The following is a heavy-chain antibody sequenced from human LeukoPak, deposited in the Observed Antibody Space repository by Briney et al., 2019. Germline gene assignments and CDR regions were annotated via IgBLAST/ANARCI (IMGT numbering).Heavy chain of an antibody. CDR1: GFTLSSVA. CDR3: AKNSRWITMVRGVLDY. J-gene: IGHJ4*02. D-gene: IGHD3-10*01. Sequence: GGSLSLSCAVSGFTLSSVATSWVRQAPGRGLGWVSAISGSGGSTYYADSVKGRFTISRDNSKNTLYLQMNSLRAEDTAVYYCAKNSRWITMVRGVLDYWGQGTLVTVSS. V-gene: IGHV3-23*01. CDR2: ISGSGGST.